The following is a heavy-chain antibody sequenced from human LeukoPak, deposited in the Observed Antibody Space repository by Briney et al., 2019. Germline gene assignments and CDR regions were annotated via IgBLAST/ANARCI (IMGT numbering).Heavy chain of an antibody. CDR1: GGSISGYY. CDR2: IYYSGST. V-gene: IGHV4-59*01. J-gene: IGHJ3*02. CDR3: ARGGLENGYHSNDGFDI. D-gene: IGHD3-22*01. Sequence: SETLSLTCTVSGGSISGYYWSWIRQPPGKGLEWIGYIYYSGSTKYNPSLKSRVTMSVDTSRNQFSLNLSSVTAADTAVYYCARGGLENGYHSNDGFDIWGQGTMVTVSS.